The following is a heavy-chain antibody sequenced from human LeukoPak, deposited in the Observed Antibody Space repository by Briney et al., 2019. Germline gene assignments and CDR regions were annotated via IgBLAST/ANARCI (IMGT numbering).Heavy chain of an antibody. CDR3: AGCEQLVKGFDP. CDR1: GFTFSSYA. CDR2: ISYDGSNK. D-gene: IGHD6-13*01. V-gene: IGHV3-30*04. Sequence: GGSLRLSCAASGFTFSSYAMNWVRQAPGKGLEWVAVISYDGSNKYYADSVKGRFTISRDNSKNTLYLQMNSLRAEDTAVYYCAGCEQLVKGFDPWGQGTLVTVSS. J-gene: IGHJ5*02.